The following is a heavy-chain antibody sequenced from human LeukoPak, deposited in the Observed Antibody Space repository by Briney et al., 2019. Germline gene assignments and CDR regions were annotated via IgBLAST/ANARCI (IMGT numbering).Heavy chain of an antibody. CDR2: ITWNSRNI. D-gene: IGHD2/OR15-2a*01. V-gene: IGHV3-9*01. J-gene: IGHJ4*02. CDR1: GFTFDEYA. Sequence: GGSLRLSCAASGFTFDEYAMHWVRQVPGKGLEWVSGITWNSRNIVYADSVKGRFTIYRDNAKSSLYLQMNSLRSDDTALYYCARRNSWYGLDSWGPGTLVTVSS. CDR3: ARRNSWYGLDS.